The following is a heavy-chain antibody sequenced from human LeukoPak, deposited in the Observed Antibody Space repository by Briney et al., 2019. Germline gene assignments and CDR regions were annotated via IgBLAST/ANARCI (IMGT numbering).Heavy chain of an antibody. CDR2: LHYSGST. V-gene: IGHV4-59*01. J-gene: IGHJ5*02. D-gene: IGHD3-16*01. Sequence: SETLSLTCTVSGGSISSSYLSWIRQSPVKGLEWLGYLHYSGSTNYNPSLKGRVTISEDTSKNQFSLKLSSVTAADTAVYYCARDEGYYDGFDPWGQGTLVTVSS. CDR1: GGSISSSY. CDR3: ARDEGYYDGFDP.